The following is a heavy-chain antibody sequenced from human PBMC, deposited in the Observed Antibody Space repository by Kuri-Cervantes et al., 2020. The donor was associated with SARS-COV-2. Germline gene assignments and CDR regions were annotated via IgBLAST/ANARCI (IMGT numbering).Heavy chain of an antibody. V-gene: IGHV1-8*03. CDR3: ALGYWGSGYPRYYYYMDV. D-gene: IGHD3-22*01. CDR1: GYTFTSYD. CDR2: MNPNSGNT. J-gene: IGHJ6*03. Sequence: ASVKVSCKASGYTFTSYDINWVRQATGQGLEWMGWMNPNSGNTGYAQKFQGRVTITADESTSTAFMELSSLRSDDTAVYYCALGYWGSGYPRYYYYMDVWGKGTTVTVSS.